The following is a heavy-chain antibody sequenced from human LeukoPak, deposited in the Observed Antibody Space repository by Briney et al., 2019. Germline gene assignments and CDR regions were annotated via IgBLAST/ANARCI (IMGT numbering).Heavy chain of an antibody. J-gene: IGHJ4*02. CDR3: ARDRRVGQWLAHFDY. Sequence: ASVKVSCKASGYTFTSYDINWVRQATGQGLEWMGWMNPNSGNTGYAQKFQGRVTMTTDTSTSTAYMELRSLRSDDTAVYYCARDRRVGQWLAHFDYWGQGTLVTVSS. D-gene: IGHD6-19*01. V-gene: IGHV1-8*01. CDR1: GYTFTSYD. CDR2: MNPNSGNT.